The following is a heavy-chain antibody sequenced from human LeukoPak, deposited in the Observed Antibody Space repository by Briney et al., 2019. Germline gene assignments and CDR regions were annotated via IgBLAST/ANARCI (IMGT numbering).Heavy chain of an antibody. CDR2: IGASGDNT. Sequence: SGGSLRLSCAAPGFPFSNYAMSWVRQAPGKGLEWVSAIGASGDNTYYADSVKGRFTISRDNSKNTLYLQMNSLRAEDTAVYYCAKQDIVVVPTTMFFKTEFDFWGQGTLVTVSS. D-gene: IGHD2-2*01. V-gene: IGHV3-23*01. CDR3: AKQDIVVVPTTMFFKTEFDF. J-gene: IGHJ4*02. CDR1: GFPFSNYA.